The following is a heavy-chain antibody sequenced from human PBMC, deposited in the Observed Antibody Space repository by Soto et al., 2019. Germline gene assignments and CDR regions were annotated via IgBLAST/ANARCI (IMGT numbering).Heavy chain of an antibody. CDR2: IYSGGST. Sequence: GGSLRLSCAASGFTVSSNYMSWVRQAPGKGLEWVSVIYSGGSTYYADSVKGRFTISRDNSKNTLYLQMNSLRAEDTAVYYCARGDNPEGGWYYYYYYMDVWGKGTTVTVSS. D-gene: IGHD6-19*01. CDR1: GFTVSSNY. V-gene: IGHV3-66*01. J-gene: IGHJ6*03. CDR3: ARGDNPEGGWYYYYYYMDV.